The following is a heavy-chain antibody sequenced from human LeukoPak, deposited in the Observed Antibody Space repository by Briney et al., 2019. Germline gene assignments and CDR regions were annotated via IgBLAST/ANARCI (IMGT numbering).Heavy chain of an antibody. D-gene: IGHD6-13*01. CDR3: SRLEDSSPIEVALDI. CDR2: IRSKRNNYAT. V-gene: IGHV3-73*01. Sequence: GGSLRLSCVASGFTFSGSIMHWVRQAAGKGLEWVGRIRSKRNNYATAYAASVKGRFTISRDDSKNTAYLHMDSLKTEDTALYYCSRLEDSSPIEVALDIWGQGTVVTVSS. J-gene: IGHJ3*02. CDR1: GFTFSGSI.